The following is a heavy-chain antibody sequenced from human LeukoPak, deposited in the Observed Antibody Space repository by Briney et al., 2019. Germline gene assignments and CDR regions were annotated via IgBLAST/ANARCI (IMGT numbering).Heavy chain of an antibody. Sequence: WKSLTLSCVASGFTFKSYGMHWVRQPPGKGLEWVAIIWYDGSNKYYADFVKGRFTTSRDNSKNTLYLQMNSLRADDTAVYYCARVSGYSGTWYVDYWGQGTLVTVS. CDR3: ARVSGYSGTWYVDY. CDR2: IWYDGSNK. CDR1: GFTFKSYG. D-gene: IGHD6-13*01. V-gene: IGHV3-33*01. J-gene: IGHJ4*02.